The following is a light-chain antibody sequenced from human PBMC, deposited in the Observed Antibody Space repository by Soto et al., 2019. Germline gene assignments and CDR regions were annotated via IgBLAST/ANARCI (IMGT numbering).Light chain of an antibody. CDR1: SSDVGGYNY. J-gene: IGLJ2*01. CDR3: SSYTSSSTLV. V-gene: IGLV2-14*01. CDR2: EVS. Sequence: QSALTQPASVSGSPGQSITISCTGTSSDVGGYNYVSWYQQHPGKAPKLMISEVSNRPAGVSNRFSGSKSGNTASLTISGLQAEEEADYYCSSYTSSSTLVFGGGTKLTVL.